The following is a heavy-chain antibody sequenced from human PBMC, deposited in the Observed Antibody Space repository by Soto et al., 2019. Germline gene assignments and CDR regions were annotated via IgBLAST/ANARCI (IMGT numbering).Heavy chain of an antibody. D-gene: IGHD3-16*01. CDR1: GFTFSSYW. CDR3: TGDGGGRGGY. V-gene: IGHV3-74*01. CDR2: TNEDGSTI. Sequence: EVQLVESGGGLVQPGGSLRLSCAASGFTFSSYWMHWVRQAPGKGLVWVSRTNEDGSTINYADSVKGRFTISRDNAKNRLYRKMKGRGAEETVVYYGTGDGGGRGGYWGQGTLVTVSS. J-gene: IGHJ4*02.